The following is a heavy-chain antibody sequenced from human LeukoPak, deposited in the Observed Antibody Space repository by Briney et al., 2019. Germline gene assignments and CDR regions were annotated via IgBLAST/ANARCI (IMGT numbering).Heavy chain of an antibody. D-gene: IGHD6-6*01. CDR2: INPNSGGT. Sequence: GASVKVSCKASGYTFTGYYMHWVRQAPGQGLEWMGWINPNSGGTNYAQKLQGRVTMTTDTSTSTAYMELRSLRSDDTAVYYCARDGIAARPDYFDYWGQGTLVTVSS. V-gene: IGHV1-2*02. J-gene: IGHJ4*02. CDR1: GYTFTGYY. CDR3: ARDGIAARPDYFDY.